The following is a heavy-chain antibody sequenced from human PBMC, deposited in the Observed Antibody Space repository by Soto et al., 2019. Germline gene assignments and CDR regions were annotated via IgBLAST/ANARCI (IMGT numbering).Heavy chain of an antibody. CDR2: IIPIFGTA. CDR3: ARDRAIYCSSTSCRGGMDV. J-gene: IGHJ6*02. CDR1: GGTFSSYA. Sequence: SVKVSCKASGGTFSSYAIIWVRQAPGQGLEWMGGIIPIFGTANYAQKFQGRVTITADESTSTAYMELSSLRSEDTAVYYCARDRAIYCSSTSCRGGMDVWGQGT. V-gene: IGHV1-69*13. D-gene: IGHD2-2*01.